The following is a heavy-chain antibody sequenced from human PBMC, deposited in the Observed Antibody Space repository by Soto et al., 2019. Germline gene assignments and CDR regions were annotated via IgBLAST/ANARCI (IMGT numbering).Heavy chain of an antibody. CDR1: GYSFTSYW. Sequence: GESLKISCKGSGYSFTSYWIGWVRQMPGKGLEWMGIIYPGDSDTRYSPSFQGQVTISADKSISTAYLQWSSLKASDTAMYYCARHPCPFSLKAWFDPWGQGTLVTVSS. J-gene: IGHJ5*02. CDR3: ARHPCPFSLKAWFDP. V-gene: IGHV5-51*01. CDR2: IYPGDSDT.